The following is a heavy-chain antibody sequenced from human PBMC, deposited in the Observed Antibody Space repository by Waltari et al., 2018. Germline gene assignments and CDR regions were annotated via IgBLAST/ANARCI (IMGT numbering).Heavy chain of an antibody. Sequence: EVQLVESGGGLVQQGGSLRRSCAASGFTFSSYGMNWVRQVPGKGLEWISYISGSGTTIYYADSVKGRFTISRDDAENSLYLQMNSLRAEDTALYYCERRFDSWGQGTRVTVSS. CDR3: ERRFDS. J-gene: IGHJ4*02. V-gene: IGHV3-48*03. CDR2: ISGSGTTI. CDR1: GFTFSSYG.